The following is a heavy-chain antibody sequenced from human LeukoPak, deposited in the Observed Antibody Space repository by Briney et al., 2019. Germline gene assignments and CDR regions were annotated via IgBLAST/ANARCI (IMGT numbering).Heavy chain of an antibody. CDR2: ISSSSSYI. J-gene: IGHJ5*02. V-gene: IGHV3-21*01. Sequence: GGSLRLSCAASGFTFSSYSMNWVRQAPGKGLEWVSSISSSSSYIYYADSVKGRFTISRDNAKNSLYLQMNSLRAEDTAVYYCARARGSSGWLDPWGQGTLVTVSS. CDR3: ARARGSSGWLDP. CDR1: GFTFSSYS. D-gene: IGHD3-10*01.